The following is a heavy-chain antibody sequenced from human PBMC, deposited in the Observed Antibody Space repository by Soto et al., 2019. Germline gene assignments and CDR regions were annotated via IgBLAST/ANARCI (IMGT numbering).Heavy chain of an antibody. CDR1: GDSINNTDW. J-gene: IGHJ3*02. CDR3: ARDLGPRYYGGNSVDAFDI. D-gene: IGHD4-17*01. Sequence: SETLSLTCAVSGDSINNTDWWNWVRQSPGKGLEWIGEIYHGGNIYYNPSLKSRVTISMDKSKNQFSLNLFYVTAEDTAVYYCARDLGPRYYGGNSVDAFDIWGQGTMVTVSS. V-gene: IGHV4-4*02. CDR2: IYHGGNI.